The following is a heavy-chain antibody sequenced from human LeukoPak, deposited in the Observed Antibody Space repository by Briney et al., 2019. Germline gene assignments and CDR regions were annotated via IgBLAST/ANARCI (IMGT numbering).Heavy chain of an antibody. D-gene: IGHD1-1*01. CDR1: GFTFSSYS. Sequence: GGSLRLSGAASGFTFSSYSMNWVRQAQGKGLEWVSSISSSSSYIYYADSVKGRFTISRDNAKNSLYLQMNSLRAEDTAVYYCARDRIRERGRTTYDLWGRGTLVTVSS. V-gene: IGHV3-21*01. CDR2: ISSSSSYI. J-gene: IGHJ2*01. CDR3: ARDRIRERGRTTYDL.